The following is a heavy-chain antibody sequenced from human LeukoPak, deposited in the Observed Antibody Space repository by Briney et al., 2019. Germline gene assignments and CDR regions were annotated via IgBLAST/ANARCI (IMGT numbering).Heavy chain of an antibody. CDR1: GFTFSSYS. CDR3: ARAGNYYDTVDAFDI. CDR2: ISSSSSYI. V-gene: IGHV3-21*01. J-gene: IGHJ3*02. D-gene: IGHD3-22*01. Sequence: GGSLILSCAASGFTFSSYSMNWVRQAPGKGLEWVSSISSSSSYIYYADSVKGRFTISRDNAKNSLYLQMNSLRAEDTAVYYCARAGNYYDTVDAFDIWGQGTMVTVSS.